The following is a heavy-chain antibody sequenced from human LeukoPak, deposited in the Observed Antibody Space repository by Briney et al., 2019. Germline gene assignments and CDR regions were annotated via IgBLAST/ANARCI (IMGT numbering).Heavy chain of an antibody. J-gene: IGHJ4*02. Sequence: SETLSLTCAVYGGSFSGYYWSWIRQPPGKGLEWIAEINHSGSTNYNPSLKSRVTISVDTSKNQFSLKLSSVTAADTAVYYCARARGYSYGYPDDWGQGTLVTVSS. V-gene: IGHV4-34*01. D-gene: IGHD5-18*01. CDR2: INHSGST. CDR3: ARARGYSYGYPDD. CDR1: GGSFSGYY.